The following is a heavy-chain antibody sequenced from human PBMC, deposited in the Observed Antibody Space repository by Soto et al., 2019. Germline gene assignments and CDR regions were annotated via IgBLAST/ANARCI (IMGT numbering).Heavy chain of an antibody. V-gene: IGHV4-59*01. CDR1: GGSMSEYF. CDR2: IYYLGST. CDR3: ARDGYDGSGSPYPAY. J-gene: IGHJ4*02. D-gene: IGHD3-10*01. Sequence: SETLSLTCSVSGGSMSEYFWSWIRQSPGKGLEWIGYIYYLGSTDYNPSLKSRVTISVDTSKRQFSLRLTSVTAADTAVYYCARDGYDGSGSPYPAYWGPGTLVTVSS.